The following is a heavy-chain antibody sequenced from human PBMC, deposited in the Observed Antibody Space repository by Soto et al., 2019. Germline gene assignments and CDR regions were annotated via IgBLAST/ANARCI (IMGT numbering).Heavy chain of an antibody. D-gene: IGHD3-3*01. V-gene: IGHV3-66*01. CDR2: IYSGGST. J-gene: IGHJ4*02. Sequence: EVQLVESGGGLVQPGGSLRLSCAASGFTVSSNYMSWVRQAPGKGLEWVSVIYSGGSTYYADSVKGRFTISRDNSKNTLYLQMNRLRAEDTAVYYCAADDFWSGYYAPLAVDWGQGTLLTVSS. CDR3: AADDFWSGYYAPLAVD. CDR1: GFTVSSNY.